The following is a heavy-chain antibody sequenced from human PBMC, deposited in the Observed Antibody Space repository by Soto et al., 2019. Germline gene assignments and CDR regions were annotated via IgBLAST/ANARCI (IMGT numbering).Heavy chain of an antibody. Sequence: VGSLRLSCAASGFTFSSYAMSWVRQAPGKRLEWVSAISGSGGSTYYADSVKGRFTISRDNSKNTLYLQMNSLRAEDTAVYYCAKDIGGESSPWGQGTLVTVSS. J-gene: IGHJ5*02. V-gene: IGHV3-23*01. CDR1: GFTFSSYA. CDR2: ISGSGGST. CDR3: AKDIGGESSP. D-gene: IGHD2-21*01.